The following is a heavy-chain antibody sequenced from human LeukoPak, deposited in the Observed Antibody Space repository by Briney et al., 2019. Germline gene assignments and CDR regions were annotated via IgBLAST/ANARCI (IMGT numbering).Heavy chain of an antibody. V-gene: IGHV3-33*01. J-gene: IGHJ4*02. CDR2: IWYDGSNK. CDR3: ARDMGIQLWLSY. Sequence: PGGSLRLSCAASGFTFSSYGMHWVRQAPGKGLEWVAVIWYDGSNKYYADSVKGRFTISRDNSKNTLYLQMNSLRAEDTAVYYRARDMGIQLWLSYWGQGTLVTVSS. D-gene: IGHD5-18*01. CDR1: GFTFSSYG.